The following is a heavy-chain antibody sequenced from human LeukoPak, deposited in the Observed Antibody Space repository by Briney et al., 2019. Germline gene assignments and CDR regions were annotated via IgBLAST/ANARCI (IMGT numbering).Heavy chain of an antibody. D-gene: IGHD4-17*01. CDR1: GGSFSSYY. Sequence: PSETLSLTCTVSGGSFSSYYWTWIRQPPGKGLEWIGYIDHSGSTNYNPSLKSRVTISSDTSKNQFSLELSSVTAADTAVYYCARLKATVSIHAYFDYWGQGTLVTVPS. J-gene: IGHJ4*02. CDR3: ARLKATVSIHAYFDY. V-gene: IGHV4-59*01. CDR2: IDHSGST.